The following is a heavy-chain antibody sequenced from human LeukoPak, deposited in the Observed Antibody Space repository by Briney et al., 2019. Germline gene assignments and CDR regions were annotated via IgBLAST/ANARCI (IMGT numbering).Heavy chain of an antibody. CDR3: ARELSYCSGGSCYAEFDY. J-gene: IGHJ4*02. CDR2: IYYSGST. CDR1: GGSISSYY. Sequence: PSETLSLTCTVSGGSISSYYWSWIRQPPGKGLEWIGYIYYSGSTNYNPSLKSRVTISVDTSKNQFSLKLSSVTAADTAVYYCARELSYCSGGSCYAEFDYWGQGTLVTVSS. V-gene: IGHV4-59*01. D-gene: IGHD2-15*01.